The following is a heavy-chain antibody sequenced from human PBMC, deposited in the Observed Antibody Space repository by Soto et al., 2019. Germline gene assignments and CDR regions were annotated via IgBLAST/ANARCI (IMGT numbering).Heavy chain of an antibody. D-gene: IGHD3-22*01. CDR1: GGSISSSYYY. Sequence: QLQLQESGPGLVKPSETLSLTCTVSGGSISSSYYYWGWIRQPPGKGLEWIGSISYSGSTYYNPSLKTRVTISVYTSKNQFSLKLSSVTAADTAVYYCANYYYDTSGYYYVPGVYWGQGTLVTVSS. V-gene: IGHV4-39*01. CDR3: ANYYYDTSGYYYVPGVY. CDR2: ISYSGST. J-gene: IGHJ4*02.